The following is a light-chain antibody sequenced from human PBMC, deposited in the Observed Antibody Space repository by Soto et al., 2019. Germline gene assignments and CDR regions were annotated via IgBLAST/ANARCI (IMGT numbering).Light chain of an antibody. V-gene: IGKV3-15*01. CDR2: GAS. CDR3: QQYSNWPPWT. Sequence: EIVMTQSPATLSVSPGERATLSCRASQSVSSNLAWFQQQPGQAPRLLIYGASTMATGIPARFSGSGSGTEFTLTISSLQSEDFAVYYCQQYSNWPPWTFGQGTQVEIK. CDR1: QSVSSN. J-gene: IGKJ1*01.